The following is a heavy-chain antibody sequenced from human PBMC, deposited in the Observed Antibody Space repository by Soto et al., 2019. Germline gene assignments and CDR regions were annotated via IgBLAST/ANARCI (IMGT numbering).Heavy chain of an antibody. Sequence: PSETLSLTCTVSGGSISSSSYSWGWFRHPPGKGLEWIGSIYYSGSTYYNPSLKSQVTISVDTSKNQFSLKLSSVTAADTAVYYCASTRFWSGYDYYYYYGMDVWGQGTTVTVSS. D-gene: IGHD3-3*01. CDR2: IYYSGST. J-gene: IGHJ6*02. CDR3: ASTRFWSGYDYYYYYGMDV. V-gene: IGHV4-39*01. CDR1: GGSISSSSYS.